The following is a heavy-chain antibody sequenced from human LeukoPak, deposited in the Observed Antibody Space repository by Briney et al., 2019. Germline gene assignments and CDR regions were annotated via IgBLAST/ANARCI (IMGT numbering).Heavy chain of an antibody. V-gene: IGHV3-23*01. D-gene: IGHD6-13*01. CDR2: ISGSGGST. CDR1: GFTFSSYA. CDR3: AEGGIAAAGTF. Sequence: GGSLRHSCAASGFTFSSYAMSWVRQAPGKGLEWVSAISGSGGSTYYADSVKGRFTISRDNAKVTLYLQMNSRRGEDTAVHYCAEGGIAAAGTFWGQGTLVTVSS. J-gene: IGHJ4*02.